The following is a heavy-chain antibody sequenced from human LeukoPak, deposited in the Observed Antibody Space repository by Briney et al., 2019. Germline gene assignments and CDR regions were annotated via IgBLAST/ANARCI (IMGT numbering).Heavy chain of an antibody. CDR1: GFTFSGYW. J-gene: IGHJ4*02. V-gene: IGHV3-7*01. CDR3: ARESKGRSKIDY. Sequence: GGSLRLSCAAAGFTFSGYWMSWVRQAPGKGLEWVANINKDGSERYNVDSVKGRYTISRDNANKSLYLQINSLRAEDTSVYYCARESKGRSKIDYWGQGTLVTVSS. D-gene: IGHD4-17*01. CDR2: INKDGSER.